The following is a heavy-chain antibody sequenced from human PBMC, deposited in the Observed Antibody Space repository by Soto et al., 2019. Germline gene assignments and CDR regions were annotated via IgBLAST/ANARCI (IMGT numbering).Heavy chain of an antibody. V-gene: IGHV4-34*01. CDR2: INHSGST. CDR3: ARGVSPDIVVVPAAAVGMDV. J-gene: IGHJ6*02. D-gene: IGHD2-2*01. CDR1: GGSFSGYY. Sequence: PSETLSLTCAVYGGSFSGYYWSWIRQPPGKGLEWIGEINHSGSTNYNPSLKSRVTMSVDTSKNQFSLKLSSVTAADTAVYYCARGVSPDIVVVPAAAVGMDVWGQGTTVTVSS.